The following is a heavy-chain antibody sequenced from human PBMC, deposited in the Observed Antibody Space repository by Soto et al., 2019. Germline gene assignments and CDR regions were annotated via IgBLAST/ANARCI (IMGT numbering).Heavy chain of an antibody. D-gene: IGHD1-26*01. Sequence: QVQLVQSGAEVKKPGASVKVSCKVSGYTLTELSMHWVRQAPGKGLEWMGGFDPEDGETIYAQKFQGRVPMTEATSTDTAYMELSSLRSEDTAVYYCASTRHKSGGFRAFDIWGQGTMVTVSS. CDR2: FDPEDGET. CDR3: ASTRHKSGGFRAFDI. CDR1: GYTLTELS. V-gene: IGHV1-24*01. J-gene: IGHJ3*02.